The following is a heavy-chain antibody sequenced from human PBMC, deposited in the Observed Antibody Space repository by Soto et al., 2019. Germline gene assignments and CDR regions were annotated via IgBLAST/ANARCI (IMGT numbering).Heavy chain of an antibody. V-gene: IGHV3-48*02. J-gene: IGHJ4*02. Sequence: GGSLRLSCAASGFTFSSYSMNWVRQAPGKGLEWVSYISSSSSTIYYADSVKGRFTISRDNAKNSLYLQMNSLGDEDTAVYYCASDDDSYGYSWGQGTLVTVSS. CDR2: ISSSSSTI. CDR3: ASDDDSYGYS. D-gene: IGHD5-18*01. CDR1: GFTFSSYS.